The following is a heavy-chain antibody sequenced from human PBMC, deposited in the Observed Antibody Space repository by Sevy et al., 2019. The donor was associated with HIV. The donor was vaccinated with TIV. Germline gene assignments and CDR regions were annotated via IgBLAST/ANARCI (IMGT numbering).Heavy chain of an antibody. Sequence: VGSLRLSCAASGFTFSNYGMHWVRLAPGKGLEWVTFIRYDGTDKDYADSVRGRFTVSRDDSRNTVNLQMNSLRAEDTAVYYCAQADRLWDSVSYSFEYWGQGTLVTVSS. CDR2: IRYDGTDK. CDR3: AQADRLWDSVSYSFEY. CDR1: GFTFSNYG. J-gene: IGHJ4*02. D-gene: IGHD1-26*01. V-gene: IGHV3-30*02.